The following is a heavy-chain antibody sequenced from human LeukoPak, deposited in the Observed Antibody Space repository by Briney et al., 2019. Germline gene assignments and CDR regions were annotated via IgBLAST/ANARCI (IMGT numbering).Heavy chain of an antibody. CDR1: GFTFEDYS. Sequence: GESLRLSCAASGFTFEDYSMHWVLQAPGRGLEGVSGISWNSGNIGYAASVKSRFTISRDNAKNHLYLQMDSLRAEDTAFYYCGEGSSGYYSASLHWGERTLVTVSS. CDR3: GEGSSGYYSASLH. CDR2: ISWNSGNI. V-gene: IGHV3-9*01. J-gene: IGHJ4*02. D-gene: IGHD3-22*01.